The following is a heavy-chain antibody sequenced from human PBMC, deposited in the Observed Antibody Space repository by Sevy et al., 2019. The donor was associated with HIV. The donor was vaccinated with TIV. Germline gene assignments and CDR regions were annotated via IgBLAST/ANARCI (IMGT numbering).Heavy chain of an antibody. Sequence: ASVKVSCKASGYTFTGYYMHWVRQAPGQGLEWMGWINPNSGGTNYVQKFQGRVTMTRDTSISTAYMELSRLRSDDTAVYYCARSLAVKAAAGFAFVFGDMAFDYWGQRTLVTDSS. CDR3: ARSLAVKAAAGFAFVFGDMAFDY. CDR2: INPNSGGT. D-gene: IGHD6-13*01. V-gene: IGHV1-2*02. CDR1: GYTFTGYY. J-gene: IGHJ4*02.